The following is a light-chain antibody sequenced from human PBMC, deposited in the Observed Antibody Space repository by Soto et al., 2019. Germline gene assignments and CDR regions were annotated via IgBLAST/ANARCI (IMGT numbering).Light chain of an antibody. CDR2: GAS. V-gene: IGKV3-20*01. CDR3: QQYISSPWT. J-gene: IGKJ1*01. Sequence: EIVLTQSPGTLSLSPGERATLSCRASQSVSSSFLAWYQQKVGQAPRLLIYGASSRATGIPDRFSGSGSGTDFTLTISRLEPEDFAVYYCQQYISSPWTFGQGTKVDIK. CDR1: QSVSSSF.